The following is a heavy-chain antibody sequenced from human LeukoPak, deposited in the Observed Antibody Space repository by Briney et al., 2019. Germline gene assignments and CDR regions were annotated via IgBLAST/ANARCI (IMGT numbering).Heavy chain of an antibody. D-gene: IGHD1-26*01. CDR1: GFTVSGSY. Sequence: GGSLRLSCAVSGFTVSGSYMSWVRQAPGKGLEWVSVIYNNGDTYYADSVKGRFTISRDNAKNSLYLQMNSLRAEDTALYYCAKDILSGSYYYFDYWGQGTLVTVSS. J-gene: IGHJ4*02. CDR2: IYNNGDT. CDR3: AKDILSGSYYYFDY. V-gene: IGHV3-53*05.